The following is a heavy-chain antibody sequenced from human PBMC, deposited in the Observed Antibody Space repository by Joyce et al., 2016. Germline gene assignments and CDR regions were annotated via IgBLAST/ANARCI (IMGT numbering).Heavy chain of an antibody. CDR2: SSRSLGIT. Sequence: QVQLVESGGGLVKPGGSLRLSCAASGFNLSDYYMSWIRQSPGKGLEWISYSSRSLGITYYAGSVKGRFTISRDNAKNSVYLEMNSLRGEDTAVYYCARGVLYFHYYSMDVWGKGTTVTVSS. J-gene: IGHJ6*03. V-gene: IGHV3-11*04. CDR1: GFNLSDYY. CDR3: ARGVLYFHYYSMDV.